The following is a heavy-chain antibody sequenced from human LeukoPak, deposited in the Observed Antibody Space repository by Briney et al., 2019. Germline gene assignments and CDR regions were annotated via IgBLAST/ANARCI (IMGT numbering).Heavy chain of an antibody. CDR2: IIPIFGTS. D-gene: IGHD5-18*01. CDR3: ARGLDASMETAYDY. V-gene: IGHV1-69*05. Sequence: SVKVSCKASGGSFNAYAISWVRQAPGQGLEWMGGIIPIFGTSNYAQKLQGGVTISTDESTSTAYMEVSSLRSEDTAIYYCARGLDASMETAYDYWGQGTLVTVSS. CDR1: GGSFNAYA. J-gene: IGHJ4*02.